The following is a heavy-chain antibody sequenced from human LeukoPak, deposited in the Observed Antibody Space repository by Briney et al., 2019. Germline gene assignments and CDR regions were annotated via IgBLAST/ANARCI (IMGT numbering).Heavy chain of an antibody. CDR3: ARGEDYYYGMDV. CDR1: GGTFSSYA. Sequence: ASVKVSCKASGGTFSSYAIRWVRQAPGQGLEWMGGIIPIFGTANYAQKFQGRVTITADESTSTAYMELSSLRSEDTAVYYCARGEDYYYGMDVWGQGTTVTVSS. CDR2: IIPIFGTA. J-gene: IGHJ6*01. V-gene: IGHV1-69*13.